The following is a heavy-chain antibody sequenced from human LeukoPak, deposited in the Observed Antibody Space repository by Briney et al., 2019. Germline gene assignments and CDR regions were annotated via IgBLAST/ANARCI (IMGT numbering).Heavy chain of an antibody. D-gene: IGHD6-13*01. J-gene: IGHJ2*01. V-gene: IGHV4-59*13. CDR3: ARTYGSSGLGYFDL. CDR1: GVSISSYY. Sequence: SETLSLTCTVSGVSISSYYWSWIRQPPGKGLEWIGYIYYSGSTNYSPSLKSRLTISVDTSKNQFSLKLSSVTAADTAVYYCARTYGSSGLGYFDLWGRGTLVTVSS. CDR2: IYYSGST.